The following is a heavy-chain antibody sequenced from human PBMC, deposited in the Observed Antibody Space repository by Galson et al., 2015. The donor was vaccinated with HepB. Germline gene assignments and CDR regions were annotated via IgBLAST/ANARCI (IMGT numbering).Heavy chain of an antibody. Sequence: SLRLSCAASGFTVNSHYYMSWVRQAPGKGLEWVGVIYSAGNAYYGDSVQGRFTFSRDNFKRTMYLQMNSLRAEDTAVYYCVGENAIGPWGQGTLVTVSS. CDR1: GFTVNSHYY. J-gene: IGHJ5*02. CDR3: VGENAIGP. CDR2: IYSAGNA. D-gene: IGHD2-8*01. V-gene: IGHV3-66*01.